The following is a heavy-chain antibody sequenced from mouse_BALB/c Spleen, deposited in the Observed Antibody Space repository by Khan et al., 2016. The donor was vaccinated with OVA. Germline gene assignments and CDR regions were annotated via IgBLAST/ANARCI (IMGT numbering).Heavy chain of an antibody. D-gene: IGHD1-2*01. CDR3: ARSGYGSFGF. V-gene: IGHV1S29*02. Sequence: EVQLQESGPDLVKPGASVRISCKASGYTFTDYNMDWVKQSHGKSLEWIGYIFPNNGGTGYNQKFKTKATLTVDNSSSTAYMELRSLTSDDSAVYYCARSGYGSFGFWGQGTLVTVSA. CDR2: IFPNNGGT. CDR1: GYTFTDYN. J-gene: IGHJ3*01.